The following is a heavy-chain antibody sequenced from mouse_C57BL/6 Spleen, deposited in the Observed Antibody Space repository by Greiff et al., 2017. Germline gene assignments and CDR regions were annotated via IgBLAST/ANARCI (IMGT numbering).Heavy chain of an antibody. V-gene: IGHV1-39*01. J-gene: IGHJ2*01. CDR2: INPNYGTT. Sequence: EVNLVESGPELVKPGASVKISCKASGYSFTDYNMNWVKQSNGKSLEWIGVINPNYGTTSYNQKFKGKATLTVDQSSSTAYMQLNSLTSEDSAVYYCARLYYGSSYGYFDYWGQGTTLTVSS. CDR3: ARLYYGSSYGYFDY. CDR1: GYSFTDYN. D-gene: IGHD1-1*01.